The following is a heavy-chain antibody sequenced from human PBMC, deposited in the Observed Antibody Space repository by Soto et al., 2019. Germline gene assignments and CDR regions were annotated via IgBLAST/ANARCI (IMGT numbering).Heavy chain of an antibody. CDR2: IKSKIDGGTT. D-gene: IGHD3-22*01. CDR1: GFTFTNAW. J-gene: IGHJ4*01. Sequence: EVQLVESGGGLVKPGESLRLSCAASGFTFTNAWINWVRQAPGKGLEWVGRIKSKIDGGTTDFAAPVKGRFAISRDDSQNMVYLQMTSLKIEDTAVYFCTTDSYSTMIGVRFDYWGHGTLVTVSS. CDR3: TTDSYSTMIGVRFDY. V-gene: IGHV3-15*07.